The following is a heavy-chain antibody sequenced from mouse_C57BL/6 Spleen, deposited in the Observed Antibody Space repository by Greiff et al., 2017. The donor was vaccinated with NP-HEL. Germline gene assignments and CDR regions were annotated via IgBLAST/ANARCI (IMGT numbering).Heavy chain of an antibody. V-gene: IGHV5-17*01. J-gene: IGHJ1*03. D-gene: IGHD1-1*01. Sequence: VQLKASGGGLVKPGGSLKLSCAASGFTFSDYGMHWVRQAPEKGLEWVAYISSGSSTIYYADTVKGRFTISRDNAKNTLFLPMTSLRSEDTAIYYCARGGAPLPSGDGSCFYWYFDVWGTGTTVTVSS. CDR3: ARGGAPLPSGDGSCFYWYFDV. CDR2: ISSGSSTI. CDR1: GFTFSDYG.